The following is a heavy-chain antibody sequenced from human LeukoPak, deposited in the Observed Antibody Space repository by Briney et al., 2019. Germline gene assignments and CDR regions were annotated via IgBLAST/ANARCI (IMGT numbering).Heavy chain of an antibody. D-gene: IGHD3-10*01. CDR3: AKDSGLLWFGELSSPGDY. CDR1: GFTFSSYG. Sequence: GRSLRLSCAASGFTFSSYGMHWVRQAPGKGLEWVAVISYDGSNKYYADSVKGRFTISRDNSKNTLYLQMNSLRAEDTAVYYCAKDSGLLWFGELSSPGDYWGQGTLVTVSS. CDR2: ISYDGSNK. V-gene: IGHV3-30*18. J-gene: IGHJ4*02.